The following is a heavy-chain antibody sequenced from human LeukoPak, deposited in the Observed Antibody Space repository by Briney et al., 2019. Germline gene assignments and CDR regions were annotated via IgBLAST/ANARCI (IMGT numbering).Heavy chain of an antibody. CDR1: GFTFGDYA. D-gene: IGHD4-17*01. Sequence: GGSLRLSCTASGFTFGDYAMSWFRQSPGKGLEWVGFIRSKAYGGTTEYAASVKGRFTISRDDSKGIAYLQMNSLKTEDTAVYYCTRGGVRLKLRVGYWGQGTLVTVSS. J-gene: IGHJ4*02. CDR3: TRGGVRLKLRVGY. CDR2: IRSKAYGGTT. V-gene: IGHV3-49*03.